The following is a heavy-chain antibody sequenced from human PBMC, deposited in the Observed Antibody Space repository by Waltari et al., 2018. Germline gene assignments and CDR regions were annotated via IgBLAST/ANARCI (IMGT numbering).Heavy chain of an antibody. V-gene: IGHV3-53*01. Sequence: EVQLVESGGGLIQPGGSLRLSCAASGFTVSSNYMSWVRQAPGKGLEGVSVIYSGGSTYYADSVKGRFTISRDNSKNTLYLQMNSLRAEDTAVYYCARGGIHYYDSSGLGGWGQGTLVTVSS. D-gene: IGHD3-22*01. CDR2: IYSGGST. CDR3: ARGGIHYYDSSGLGG. CDR1: GFTVSSNY. J-gene: IGHJ4*02.